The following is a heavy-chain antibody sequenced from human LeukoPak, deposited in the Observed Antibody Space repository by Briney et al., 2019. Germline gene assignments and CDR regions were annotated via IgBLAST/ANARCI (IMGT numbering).Heavy chain of an antibody. Sequence: GGSLRLSCAASGFSFSSYWMSWVRQAPGKGLEWVANTNQDGSAKNYVDSVRGRFTISRDNAENSLYLQMNSLRAEDTAVYYCARARRATSDYYYDSSGYYSDAFDIWGQGTMVTVSS. V-gene: IGHV3-7*01. D-gene: IGHD3-22*01. CDR2: TNQDGSAK. CDR1: GFSFSSYW. J-gene: IGHJ3*02. CDR3: ARARRATSDYYYDSSGYYSDAFDI.